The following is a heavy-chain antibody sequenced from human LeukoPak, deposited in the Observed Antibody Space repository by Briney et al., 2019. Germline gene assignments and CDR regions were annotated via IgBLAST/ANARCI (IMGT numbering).Heavy chain of an antibody. Sequence: GESLKISCKGSGYSFTSYWIGWVRQVPGKGLEWMGIIYPGDSDTRYSPSFQGQVTISAYKSISTAYLQWNSLKASDTAMYYCVKNWDYAFDIWGQGTMVTVSS. CDR3: VKNWDYAFDI. J-gene: IGHJ3*02. D-gene: IGHD7-27*01. V-gene: IGHV5-51*01. CDR2: IYPGDSDT. CDR1: GYSFTSYW.